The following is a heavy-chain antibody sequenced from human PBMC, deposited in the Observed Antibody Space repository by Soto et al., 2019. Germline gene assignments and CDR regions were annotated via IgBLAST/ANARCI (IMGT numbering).Heavy chain of an antibody. J-gene: IGHJ5*02. CDR1: GYIFINYG. CDR2: ISGYNGNT. CDR3: ARDEVPAANWLDR. Sequence: ASVKVSCKASGYIFINYGITWVRLAPGQGLEWMGWISGYNGNTKYADKLQGRVTMTTDTSTTTAYMELMSLRSDDTAVYYCARDEVPAANWLDRWGQGTLGTVSS. V-gene: IGHV1-18*01. D-gene: IGHD2-2*01.